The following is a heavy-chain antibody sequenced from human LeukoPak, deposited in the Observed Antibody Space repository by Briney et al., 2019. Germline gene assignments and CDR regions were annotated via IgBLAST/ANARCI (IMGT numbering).Heavy chain of an antibody. Sequence: SETLSLTCSVSGDSISTYGLYWGWIRQPPGKGLEWIGSVYHTGTTYYKPSLGSRVTIAVDTSKNQFSLKLRSLTAADTAVYYCARDFDSSTFDIWGQGTMVTVSS. V-gene: IGHV4-39*02. CDR3: ARDFDSSTFDI. D-gene: IGHD6-13*01. J-gene: IGHJ3*02. CDR1: GDSISTYGLY. CDR2: VYHTGTT.